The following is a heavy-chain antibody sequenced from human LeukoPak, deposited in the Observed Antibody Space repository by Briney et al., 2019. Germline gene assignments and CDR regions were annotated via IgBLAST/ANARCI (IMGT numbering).Heavy chain of an antibody. D-gene: IGHD2-15*01. V-gene: IGHV4-59*01. CDR2: IYYSGST. CDR1: GGSISSYY. Sequence: PSETLSLTCTVSGGSISSYYWSWIRQPPGKGLEWIGYIYYSGSTNYNPSLKSRVTISVDTSKNQFSLKLSSVTAADTAVYYCARGGSVVVAAVSYWGQGTLVTVSS. CDR3: ARGGSVVVAAVSY. J-gene: IGHJ4*02.